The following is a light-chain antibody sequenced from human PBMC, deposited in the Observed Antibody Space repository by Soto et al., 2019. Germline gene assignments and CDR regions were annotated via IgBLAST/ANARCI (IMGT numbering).Light chain of an antibody. J-gene: IGKJ3*01. V-gene: IGKV3-11*01. CDR2: DAS. CDR3: QQRSTWPYT. CDR1: QSISSY. Sequence: EIVLTQSPATLSLSPGERATLSCRASQSISSYLAWYQQKPDQAPKLLIYDASNMATGIPARFSGSGSGTDFTLTISSLEPDDFAVYYCQQRSTWPYTFGHGTKLDIK.